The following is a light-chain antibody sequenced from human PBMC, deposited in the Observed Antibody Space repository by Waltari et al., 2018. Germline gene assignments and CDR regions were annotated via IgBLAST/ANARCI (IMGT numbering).Light chain of an antibody. V-gene: IGKV3-20*01. J-gene: IGKJ1*01. CDR1: QSISKY. CDR3: QHYVRLPAT. Sequence: EIMLTQSPGTLSLSPGERATLSCRASQSISKYLAWYQQKPGQAPRLPISCASSRATGIPDRFSGSGSGTDFSLTISRLEPQDFAVYYCQHYVRLPATFGQGTKVEIK. CDR2: CAS.